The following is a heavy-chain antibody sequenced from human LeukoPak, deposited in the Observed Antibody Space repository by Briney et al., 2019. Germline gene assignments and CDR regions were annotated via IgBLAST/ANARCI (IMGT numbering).Heavy chain of an antibody. CDR2: ISGSGGST. CDR1: GFTFNNYA. CDR3: AKIFHTDGYYLGEHLFDA. J-gene: IGHJ5*02. D-gene: IGHD3-22*01. Sequence: GGSLRLSCAASGFTFNNYAMSWVRQAPGKGPGWLSAISGSGGSTTHAHSVKARFTTSRDNSKSTLYLQMTSLRAEDTAIYYCAKIFHTDGYYLGEHLFDAWGQGTLVTVSS. V-gene: IGHV3-23*01.